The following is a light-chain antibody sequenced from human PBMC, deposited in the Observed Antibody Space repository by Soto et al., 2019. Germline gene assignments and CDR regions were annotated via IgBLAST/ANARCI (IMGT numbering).Light chain of an antibody. Sequence: EIVLTQSPGTLSLSPGERATLSCRASQSVSSSFLAWYQQRPGQAPRLLIYGASNRATGIPDRFSGSGSGTDFTLTISSLQSEDLAVYYCQQYNNWPPITFGQGTRLEIK. CDR3: QQYNNWPPIT. CDR1: QSVSSSF. V-gene: IGKV3-20*01. CDR2: GAS. J-gene: IGKJ5*01.